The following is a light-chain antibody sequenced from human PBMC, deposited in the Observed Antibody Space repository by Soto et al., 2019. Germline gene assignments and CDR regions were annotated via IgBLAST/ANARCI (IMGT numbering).Light chain of an antibody. CDR3: QTWGTGIQV. CDR1: SGHSSYA. Sequence: QYVLTQSPSAYASLGASVKLTCTLSSGHSSYAIAWHQQQPEKGPRYLMKLNSDGSHSKGDGIPDRFSGSSSGAERYLTISSLQSEDEADYYCQTWGTGIQVFGGGTKLTVL. V-gene: IGLV4-69*01. CDR2: LNSDGSH. J-gene: IGLJ3*02.